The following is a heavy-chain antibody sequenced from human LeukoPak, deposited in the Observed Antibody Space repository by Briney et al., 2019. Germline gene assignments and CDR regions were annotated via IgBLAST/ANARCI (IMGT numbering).Heavy chain of an antibody. Sequence: GASVKVSCKASGYTFTSYAMHWVRQAPGQRLEWMGWINAGNGNTKYSQKFQGRVTITRDTSASTAYMELSSLRSEDTAVYYCARGKPSVGNDAFDIWGQGTMVTVSS. CDR3: ARGKPSVGNDAFDI. D-gene: IGHD7-27*01. CDR1: GYTFTSYA. J-gene: IGHJ3*02. V-gene: IGHV1-3*01. CDR2: INAGNGNT.